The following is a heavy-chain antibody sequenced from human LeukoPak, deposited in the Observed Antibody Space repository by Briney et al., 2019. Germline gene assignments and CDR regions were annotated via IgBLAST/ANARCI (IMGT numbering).Heavy chain of an antibody. CDR2: IKQDESGK. J-gene: IGHJ4*02. D-gene: IGHD3-9*01. Sequence: GGSLRLSCAVSGFTISSYWMTWVRQAPGKGLEWVANIKQDESGKYYVESVKGRFTISRDNAKNSLYLQMNSLRAEDTAVYYCARDGDILTGHFNYWGQGTLVTVSS. CDR1: GFTISSYW. V-gene: IGHV3-7*03. CDR3: ARDGDILTGHFNY.